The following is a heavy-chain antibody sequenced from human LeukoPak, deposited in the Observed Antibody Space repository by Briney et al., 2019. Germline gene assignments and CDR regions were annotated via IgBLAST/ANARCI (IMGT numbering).Heavy chain of an antibody. J-gene: IGHJ4*02. CDR3: ARGMGYYDFWSGYEDY. D-gene: IGHD3-3*01. CDR2: IKQDGSEK. CDR1: GFTFSDYY. Sequence: PGGSLRLSCAASGFTFSDYYMSWIRQAPGKGLEWVANIKQDGSEKYYVDSVKGRFTISRDNAKNSLYLQMNSLRAEDTAVYYCARGMGYYDFWSGYEDYWGQGTLVTVSS. V-gene: IGHV3-7*01.